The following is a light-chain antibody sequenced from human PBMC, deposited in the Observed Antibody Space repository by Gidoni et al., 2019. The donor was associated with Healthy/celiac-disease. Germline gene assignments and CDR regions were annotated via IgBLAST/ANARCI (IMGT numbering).Light chain of an antibody. CDR1: QSVSSY. CDR3: QQRSNWPPVT. Sequence: EIVLTQSPATLSLSPGERATLSCRASQSVSSYLAWYQQKPGQAPRLLIYDASNRATGIPARFSGSVSGTDFTLTISSLEPEDFAVYYCQQRSNWPPVTFGGXTKVEIK. V-gene: IGKV3-11*01. CDR2: DAS. J-gene: IGKJ4*01.